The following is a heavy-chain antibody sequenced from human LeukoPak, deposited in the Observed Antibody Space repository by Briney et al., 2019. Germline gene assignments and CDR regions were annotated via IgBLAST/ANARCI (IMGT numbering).Heavy chain of an antibody. V-gene: IGHV1-8*01. D-gene: IGHD6-19*01. CDR1: GYTFTSYD. CDR2: MNPNSGNT. Sequence: ASVKVSCKASGYTFTSYDINWVRQATGQGLEWMGWMNPNSGNTGYAQKFQGRVTMTRNTSISTAYMELSSLRSEDTAMYYCATLAPTRYSSGWYLSRFDCWGQGTLVTVSS. CDR3: ATLAPTRYSSGWYLSRFDC. J-gene: IGHJ4*02.